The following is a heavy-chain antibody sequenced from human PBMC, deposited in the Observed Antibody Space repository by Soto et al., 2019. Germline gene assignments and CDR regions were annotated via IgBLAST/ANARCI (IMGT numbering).Heavy chain of an antibody. J-gene: IGHJ6*02. CDR3: ERGGIVVVTASYYYGMDV. CDR2: IIPIFGTA. D-gene: IGHD2-21*02. CDR1: GGTFSSYA. V-gene: IGHV1-69*01. Sequence: QVQLVQSGAEVKKPGSSVKVSCKASGGTFSSYAISWVRQAPGQGLEWMGGIIPIFGTANYGQKFQGRVTLTEDESTSTAYMELSSLRSEDTAVYYCERGGIVVVTASYYYGMDVWGQGTTVTVSS.